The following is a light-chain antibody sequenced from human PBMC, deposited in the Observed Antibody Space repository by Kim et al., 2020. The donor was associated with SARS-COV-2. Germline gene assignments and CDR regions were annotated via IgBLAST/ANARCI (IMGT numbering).Light chain of an antibody. CDR3: TSYTGADTVV. CDR1: SSPVGDYNY. J-gene: IGLJ2*01. CDR2: DVS. V-gene: IGLV2-14*03. Sequence: QSITISCTGTSSPVGDYNYVSWYQQHPDKAPKLIIYDVSDRPSGVSTHFSGAKSGNTASLTISGLQAADEADYYCTSYTGADTVVFGGGTQLTVL.